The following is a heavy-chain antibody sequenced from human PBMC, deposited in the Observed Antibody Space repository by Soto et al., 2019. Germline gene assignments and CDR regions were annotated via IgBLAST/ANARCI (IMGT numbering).Heavy chain of an antibody. CDR3: ARSVGSGFTGY. CDR1: GGSISSGDYY. J-gene: IGHJ4*02. D-gene: IGHD3-10*01. Sequence: QVQLQESGPGLVKPSQTLSLTCTVSGGSISSGDYYWSWIRQPPGKGLEWIGYIYYSGSTYYNTYLRNRVTISVDTSKNQFSLKLSSVTAADTAVYYCARSVGSGFTGYWGQGTLVTVSS. V-gene: IGHV4-30-4*01. CDR2: IYYSGST.